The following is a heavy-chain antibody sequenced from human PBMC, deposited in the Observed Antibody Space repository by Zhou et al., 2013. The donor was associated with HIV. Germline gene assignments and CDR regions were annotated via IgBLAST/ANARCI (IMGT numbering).Heavy chain of an antibody. CDR1: GGTFSSHV. J-gene: IGHJ4*02. Sequence: QVQLVQSGAEVKKPGSSVKVSCKASGGTFSSHVITWVRQAPGQGLEWMGGIIPIFGTANYAQKFQGRVTMTRDTSTSTVYMELSSLRSEDTAVYYCARAAVAGLGGNLRLDYWGQGTLVTVSS. D-gene: IGHD6-19*01. CDR3: ARAAVAGLGGNLRLDY. V-gene: IGHV1-69*05. CDR2: IIPIFGTA.